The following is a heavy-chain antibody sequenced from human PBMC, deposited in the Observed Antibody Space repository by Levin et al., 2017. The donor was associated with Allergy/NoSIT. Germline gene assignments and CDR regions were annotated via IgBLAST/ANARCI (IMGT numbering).Heavy chain of an antibody. J-gene: IGHJ4*02. CDR2: IWYDGSNK. CDR1: GFTFSSYG. Sequence: GESLKISCAASGFTFSSYGMHWVRQAPGKGLEWVAVIWYDGSNKYYADSVKGRFTISRDNSKNTLYLQMNSLRAEDTAVYYCARAYYDSSGYYYGGDYWGQGTLVTVSS. CDR3: ARAYYDSSGYYYGGDY. D-gene: IGHD3-22*01. V-gene: IGHV3-33*01.